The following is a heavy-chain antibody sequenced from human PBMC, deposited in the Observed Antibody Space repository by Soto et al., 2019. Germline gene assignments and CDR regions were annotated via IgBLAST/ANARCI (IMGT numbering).Heavy chain of an antibody. D-gene: IGHD2-2*01. V-gene: IGHV3-21*01. CDR1: GFTFSSYS. J-gene: IGHJ6*02. CDR3: AKGRRGQLLGNYYYYDMDV. CDR2: ISSSSSYI. Sequence: GGSLRLSCAASGFTFSSYSMNWVRQAPGKGLEWVSSISSSSSYIYYADSGKGRFTISRDNAKNSLYLQMNGLMAEDTAVYYCAKGRRGQLLGNYYYYDMDVWGQGTTVTVSS.